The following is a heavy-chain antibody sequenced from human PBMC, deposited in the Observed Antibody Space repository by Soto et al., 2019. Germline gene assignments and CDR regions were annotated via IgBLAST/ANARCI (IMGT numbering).Heavy chain of an antibody. Sequence: ASVKVSCTPSGYMFSRYYIHWVRQAPGQGLEWMGNITPSGGTTTYAQKFQGRVTMTRDTSTTSVYMELSSLRSEDTAVYCGPGYHSDDPERAEVWG. V-gene: IGHV1-46*01. J-gene: IGHJ3*01. CDR2: ITPSGGTT. CDR3: PGYHSDDPERAEV. D-gene: IGHD2-15*01. CDR1: GYMFSRYY.